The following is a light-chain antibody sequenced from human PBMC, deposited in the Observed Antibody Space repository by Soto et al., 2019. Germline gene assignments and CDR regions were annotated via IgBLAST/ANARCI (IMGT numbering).Light chain of an antibody. V-gene: IGKV3-11*01. Sequence: EIVLTQSPGTLSLSPGDGASLSCRTSQSVTSYLAWYQQKPGQAPRLLIYDISKRATGIPDRFSGSGSGTDFTITISSLQPEDFAVYYCQQRSNWPPLITFGQGTRLEI. CDR3: QQRSNWPPLIT. J-gene: IGKJ5*01. CDR1: QSVTSY. CDR2: DIS.